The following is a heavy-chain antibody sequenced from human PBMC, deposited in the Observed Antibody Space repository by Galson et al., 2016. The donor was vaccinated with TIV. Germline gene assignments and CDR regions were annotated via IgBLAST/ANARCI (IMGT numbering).Heavy chain of an antibody. CDR2: INPTSGGT. D-gene: IGHD3-16*01. CDR1: GFNFSDYY. V-gene: IGHV1-2*04. J-gene: IGHJ2*01. CDR3: ARDQSMIGDYYFDL. Sequence: QSGAEVKKPGASVKVSCKASGFNFSDYYFHWVRQAPGQGLEWMGWINPTSGGTKYAQKFQAWVTLTRDTSINTTHMEMSRLKSDDTAVYFCARDQSMIGDYYFDLWGRGTLVTVSS.